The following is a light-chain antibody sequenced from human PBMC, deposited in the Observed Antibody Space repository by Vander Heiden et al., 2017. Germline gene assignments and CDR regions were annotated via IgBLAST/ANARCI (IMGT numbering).Light chain of an antibody. J-gene: IGLJ1*01. CDR3: SSYAGSNNLYV. CDR2: EVS. Sequence: QSALTQPPSASGSPGQSVTISCTGTSSDVGGYNYVSWYQQHPGQAPKLMLYEVSKRPSGVPDRFSGSKYGNTASLTVSGLQAEDEADYYCSSYAGSNNLYVFGTGTKVTVL. CDR1: SSDVGGYNY. V-gene: IGLV2-8*01.